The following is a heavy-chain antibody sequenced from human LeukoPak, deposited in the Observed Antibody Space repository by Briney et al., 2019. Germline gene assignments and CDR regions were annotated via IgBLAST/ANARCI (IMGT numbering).Heavy chain of an antibody. J-gene: IGHJ6*03. CDR1: GGSISSYY. V-gene: IGHV4-4*09. CDR3: ARRNHYFYYMDV. CDR2: IFPSGSA. Sequence: PSETLSLTCTVSGGSISSYYWSWIRQSPVKGLEWIGCIFPSGSAFYNPSLESRVTISLDTSENQFSLTLSSVTAADTAVYYCARRNHYFYYMDVWGKGTTVTVSS.